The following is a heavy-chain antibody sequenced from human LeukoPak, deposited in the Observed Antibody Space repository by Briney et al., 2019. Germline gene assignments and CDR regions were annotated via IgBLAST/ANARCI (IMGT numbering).Heavy chain of an antibody. Sequence: PGGSLRLSCAASGFTFSSYAMSWVRQAPGKGLEWVSAISGSGGSTYYADSVKGRFTISRDNAKNSLYLQMNSLRAEDTAVYYCAIGSISLDYWGQGTLVTVSS. CDR3: AIGSISLDY. J-gene: IGHJ4*02. CDR1: GFTFSSYA. CDR2: ISGSGGST. D-gene: IGHD1-14*01. V-gene: IGHV3-23*01.